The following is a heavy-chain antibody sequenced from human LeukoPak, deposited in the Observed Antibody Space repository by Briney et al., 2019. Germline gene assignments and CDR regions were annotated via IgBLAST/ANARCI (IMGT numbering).Heavy chain of an antibody. CDR3: ASWSSSWYDFDY. CDR1: GFTFSSYS. D-gene: IGHD6-13*01. V-gene: IGHV3-48*02. J-gene: IGHJ4*02. CDR2: ISSSSSTI. Sequence: GGSLRLSCAASGFTFSSYSMNWVRQAPGKGLEWVSYISSSSSTIYYEDSVKGRFTISRDNAKNSVYMQMNSLRDEDTAVYYCASWSSSWYDFDYWGQGTLVTVSS.